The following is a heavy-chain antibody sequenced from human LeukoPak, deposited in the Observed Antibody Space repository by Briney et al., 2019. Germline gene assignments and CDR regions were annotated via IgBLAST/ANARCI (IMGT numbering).Heavy chain of an antibody. Sequence: PSETLSLTCTVSGGSISSGGYYWSWIRQHPGKGLEWIGYIYYSGSTYYNPSLKSRVTTSIDTSKNQFSLKLSSVTAADTAVYYCARDRVRGAITYAGFDPWGQGTLVTVSS. CDR1: GGSISSGGYY. V-gene: IGHV4-31*03. D-gene: IGHD3-10*01. CDR3: ARDRVRGAITYAGFDP. CDR2: IYYSGST. J-gene: IGHJ5*02.